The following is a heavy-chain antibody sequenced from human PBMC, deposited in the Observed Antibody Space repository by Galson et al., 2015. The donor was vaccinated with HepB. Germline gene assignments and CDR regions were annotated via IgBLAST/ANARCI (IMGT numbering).Heavy chain of an antibody. D-gene: IGHD3-22*01. V-gene: IGHV1-18*04. CDR2: ISGYNGDT. CDR1: GYTFSSYS. Sequence: SVKVSCKASGYTFSSYSITWVRQAPGQGLEWMGRISGYNGDTNYAQKFQGRVTMTTDTSTRTAYMELRSLRSDDTAVYYCATYYDSSGYLPLNYYYYYGMDVWGQGTTVTVSS. CDR3: ATYYDSSGYLPLNYYYYYGMDV. J-gene: IGHJ6*02.